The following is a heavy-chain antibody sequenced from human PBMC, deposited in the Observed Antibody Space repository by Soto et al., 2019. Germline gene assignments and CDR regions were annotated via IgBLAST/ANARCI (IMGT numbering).Heavy chain of an antibody. V-gene: IGHV3-66*01. Sequence: GGSPRLSCAAPEIFVSRNYIKWGRQGPGEGVEGGSIIYSGGSTYYADSVKGRCTISRDNSKNTLYLQMNSLRADDTVVYYCASGYPVGWSRRQGREDAFDIWGQGTMVTVSS. CDR1: EIFVSRNY. D-gene: IGHD3-3*01. J-gene: IGHJ3*02. CDR3: ASGYPVGWSRRQGREDAFDI. CDR2: IYSGGST.